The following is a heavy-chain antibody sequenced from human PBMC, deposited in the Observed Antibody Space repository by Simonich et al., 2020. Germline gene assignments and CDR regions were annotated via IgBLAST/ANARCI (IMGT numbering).Heavy chain of an antibody. CDR2: IYYSGNT. V-gene: IGHV4-39*01. D-gene: IGHD6-13*01. J-gene: IGHJ3*02. CDR1: GGSISSSSYY. CDR3: ARHAGFAFDI. Sequence: QLHLQESGPGLVKPWETLSLTCTVSGGSISSSSYYCGWIRQPPGKGLEWIGSIYYSGNTYYNPSLKSRVTISVDTSKNQFSLNLSSVTAADTAVYYCARHAGFAFDIWGQGTMVTVSS.